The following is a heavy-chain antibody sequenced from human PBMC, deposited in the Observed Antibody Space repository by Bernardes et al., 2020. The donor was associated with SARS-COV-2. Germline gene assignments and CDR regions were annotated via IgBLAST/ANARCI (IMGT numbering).Heavy chain of an antibody. CDR1: GYTFTSYD. Sequence: ASVKVSCKASGYTFTSYDITWVRQAPGQGLEWMGWISAYNDNTKYSQRLQGRITLTTDTFTSTAYMELRSLNSGDTAVYYCTREEIGYCDGGSCQPFDYWGQGTLVTVSS. CDR3: TREEIGYCDGGSCQPFDY. V-gene: IGHV1-18*01. D-gene: IGHD2-15*01. J-gene: IGHJ4*02. CDR2: ISAYNDNT.